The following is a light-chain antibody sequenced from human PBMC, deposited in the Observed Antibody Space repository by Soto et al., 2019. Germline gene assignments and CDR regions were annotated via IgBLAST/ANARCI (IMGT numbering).Light chain of an antibody. CDR2: ENN. Sequence: QSVLTQPPSVSAAPGQKVTISCSGSSSNIGNNYVSWDQQLPGTAPKLLIYENNKRPPGSPDRFSGSKSGTSATLGITGLQTGDEADYYGGTWDSSLSAVVFGGGTKVTVL. CDR1: SSNIGNNY. CDR3: GTWDSSLSAVV. V-gene: IGLV1-51*02. J-gene: IGLJ2*01.